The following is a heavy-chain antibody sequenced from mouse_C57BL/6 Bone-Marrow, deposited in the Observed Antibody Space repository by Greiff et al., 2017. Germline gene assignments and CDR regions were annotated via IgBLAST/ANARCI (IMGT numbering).Heavy chain of an antibody. Sequence: VQLQQSGPELVKPGASVKISCKASGYAFSSSWMNWVKQRPGKGLEWIGRIYPGDGDTNYNGKFKGKATLTADTSSSTAYMQLSSLTSEDSAVYFCARYYAMDYWGQGTSVTVSS. V-gene: IGHV1-82*01. CDR1: GYAFSSSW. J-gene: IGHJ4*01. CDR3: ARYYAMDY. CDR2: IYPGDGDT.